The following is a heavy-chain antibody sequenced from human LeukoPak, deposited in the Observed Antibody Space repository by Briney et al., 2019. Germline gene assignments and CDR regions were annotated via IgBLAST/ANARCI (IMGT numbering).Heavy chain of an antibody. CDR2: INHSGST. D-gene: IGHD1-14*01. V-gene: IGHV4-34*01. J-gene: IGHJ6*03. CDR1: GGSFSGYY. Sequence: SETLSLTCAVYGGSFSGYYWSWIRQPPGKGLEWIGEINHSGSTNYNPSLKSRVTISVDTSKNQFSLKLSSMTAADTAVYYCARVRRAIYYYYYMDVWGKGTTVTVSS. CDR3: ARVRRAIYYYYYMDV.